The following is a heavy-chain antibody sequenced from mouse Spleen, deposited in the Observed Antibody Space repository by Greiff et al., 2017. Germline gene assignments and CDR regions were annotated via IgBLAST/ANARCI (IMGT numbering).Heavy chain of an antibody. CDR2: ISSGGSYT. V-gene: IGHV5-6*02. CDR3: ASRDSSGYYFDY. Sequence: DVKLVESGGDLVKPGGSLKLSCAASGFTFSSYGMSWVRQTPDKRLEWVATISSGGSYTYYPDSVKGRFTISRDNAKNTLYLQMSSLKSEDTAMYYCASRDSSGYYFDYWGQGTTLTVSS. D-gene: IGHD3-2*02. J-gene: IGHJ2*01. CDR1: GFTFSSYG.